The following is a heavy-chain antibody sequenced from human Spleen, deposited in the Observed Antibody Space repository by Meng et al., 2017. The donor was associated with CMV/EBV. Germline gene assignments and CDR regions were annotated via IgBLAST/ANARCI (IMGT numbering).Heavy chain of an antibody. D-gene: IGHD3-9*01. CDR3: AICRMRGFYAMDV. CDR2: MNSNSGRT. J-gene: IGHJ6*02. V-gene: IGHV1-8*01. Sequence: KASGNTFTSYDINWVRQATGQGLEWMGRMNSNSGRTAYAQKFQGRVTMTRNTSISAVYMELSSLRSEDTAVYYCAICRMRGFYAMDVWGQGTMVTVSS. CDR1: GNTFTSYD.